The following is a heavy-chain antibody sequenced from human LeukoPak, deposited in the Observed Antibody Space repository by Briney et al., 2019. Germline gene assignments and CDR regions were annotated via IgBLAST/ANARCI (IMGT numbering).Heavy chain of an antibody. V-gene: IGHV3-7*01. CDR1: GFTFSNYW. CDR2: IKKDGSEK. D-gene: IGHD1-7*01. Sequence: GGSLRLSCAASGFTFSNYWMTWVRQAPGKGLEWVANIKKDGSEKYYGASVRGRFTISRDNAKNSLYLQMNSLRAEDTAIYFCARTVVELTAPSPHDYWGQGTLVTVSS. CDR3: ARTVVELTAPSPHDY. J-gene: IGHJ4*02.